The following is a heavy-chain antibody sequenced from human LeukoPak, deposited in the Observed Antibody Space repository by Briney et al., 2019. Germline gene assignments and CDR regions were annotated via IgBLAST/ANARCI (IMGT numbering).Heavy chain of an antibody. V-gene: IGHV5-51*01. CDR2: IYPGDSDT. D-gene: IGHD2-2*01. CDR3: ARAIVVPAARENRGLVWFDP. J-gene: IGHJ5*02. CDR1: GYSFTSYW. Sequence: GESLKISCKGSGYSFTSYWIGWVRQMPGKGLEWMGIIYPGDSDTRYSPSFQGQVTISADKSISTAYLQWSSLKASDTAMYYCARAIVVPAARENRGLVWFDPWGQGTLVTVSS.